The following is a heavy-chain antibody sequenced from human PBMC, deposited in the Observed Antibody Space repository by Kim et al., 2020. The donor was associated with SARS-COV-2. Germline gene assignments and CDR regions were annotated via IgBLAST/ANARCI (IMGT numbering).Heavy chain of an antibody. J-gene: IGHJ4*02. CDR3: ARLHDSSRDSAIRDY. CDR2: IYYSGST. CDR1: GGSISSSSYY. D-gene: IGHD1-26*01. Sequence: SETLSLTCTVSGGSISSSSYYWGWIRQPPGKGLEWIGSIYYSGSTYYNPSLKSRVTISVDTSKNQFSLKLSSVTAADTAVYYCARLHDSSRDSAIRDYWGQGTLVTVSS. V-gene: IGHV4-39*01.